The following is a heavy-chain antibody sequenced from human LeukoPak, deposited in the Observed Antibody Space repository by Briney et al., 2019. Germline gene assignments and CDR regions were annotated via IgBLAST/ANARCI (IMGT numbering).Heavy chain of an antibody. D-gene: IGHD3-10*01. CDR1: AGSVSSGSYY. Sequence: PSETLSLTCTVSAGSVSSGSYYWSWIRQPPGKGLEWIGYIYFSGSTNYNPSLKSRVTISVDTSKNQFSLKLSSVTAADTAVYYCAQTMVRGAGYFDYWGQGTLVTVSS. V-gene: IGHV4-61*01. CDR3: AQTMVRGAGYFDY. CDR2: IYFSGST. J-gene: IGHJ4*02.